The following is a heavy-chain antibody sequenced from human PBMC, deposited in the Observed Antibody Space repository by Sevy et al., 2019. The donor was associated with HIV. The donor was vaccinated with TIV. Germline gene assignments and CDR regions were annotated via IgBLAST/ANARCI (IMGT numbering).Heavy chain of an antibody. D-gene: IGHD2-8*02. CDR2: LIGGSSRT. Sequence: GGSLRLSCAASGFPFSSYAMSWVRQAPGKGLEWVSTLIGGSSRTYYADSVTGRFIISRDNSRNTLYLQMNSLRAEDTAINYCEKRRVQSGLSGGGANYGMDVCGRGTTVTVSS. CDR1: GFPFSSYA. CDR3: EKRRVQSGLSGGGANYGMDV. V-gene: IGHV3-23*01. J-gene: IGHJ6*02.